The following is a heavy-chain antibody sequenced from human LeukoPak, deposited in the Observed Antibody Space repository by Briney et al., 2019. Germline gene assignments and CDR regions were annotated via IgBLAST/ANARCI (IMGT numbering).Heavy chain of an antibody. Sequence: GGSLRLSCAASGFTFSSYGMHWVRQAPGKGLEWVAVISYDGSNKYYADSVKGRFTISRDNSKNTLYLQMNSLRAEDTAVYYCAKDLTFYCSGGNCYSAVFDYWGQGTLVTVSS. D-gene: IGHD2-15*01. V-gene: IGHV3-30*18. CDR3: AKDLTFYCSGGNCYSAVFDY. CDR2: ISYDGSNK. J-gene: IGHJ4*02. CDR1: GFTFSSYG.